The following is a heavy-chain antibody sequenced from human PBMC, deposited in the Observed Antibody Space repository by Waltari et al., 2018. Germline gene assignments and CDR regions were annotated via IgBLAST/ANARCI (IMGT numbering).Heavy chain of an antibody. CDR1: GFTFGTYT. Sequence: EVQLVESGGGLVKPGGSLRLSCVTSGFTFGTYTMNWVRQAPGKGLEWVSSISATGSYIYYSDSVKGRFTISRDNARNSLYLQMNTLRADDTAVYYCAMWGRVEPDPTYFDYWGQGALVTVSS. CDR3: AMWGRVEPDPTYFDY. J-gene: IGHJ4*02. CDR2: ISATGSYI. V-gene: IGHV3-21*02. D-gene: IGHD1-26*01.